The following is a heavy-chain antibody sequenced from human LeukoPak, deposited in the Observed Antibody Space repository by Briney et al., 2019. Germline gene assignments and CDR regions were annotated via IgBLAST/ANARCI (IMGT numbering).Heavy chain of an antibody. CDR3: ARNLNWKDWYFDL. J-gene: IGHJ2*01. CDR1: GGSISSGDYY. D-gene: IGHD1-1*01. CDR2: IYYSGST. V-gene: IGHV4-30-4*08. Sequence: SETLSLTCTVSGGSISSGDYYWSWIRQPPGKGLDWIGYIYYSGSTYYNPSLKSRVTISVDTSKNQFSLKLSSVTAVDTAVYYCARNLNWKDWYFDLWGRGTLVTVSS.